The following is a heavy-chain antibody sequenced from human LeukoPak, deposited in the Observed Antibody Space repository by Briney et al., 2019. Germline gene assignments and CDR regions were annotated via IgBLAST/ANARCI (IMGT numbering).Heavy chain of an antibody. CDR3: AKGGPTPKYYYGMDV. J-gene: IGHJ6*02. CDR2: ISASGGST. Sequence: GGSLRLSCAASGFTFSSYAMSWVRQAPGKGLEWVSTISASGGSTYYADSVRGRFTISRDNSKNTLYLQMNSLRAEDTAVYYCAKGGPTPKYYYGMDVWGQGTTVTVSS. CDR1: GFTFSSYA. V-gene: IGHV3-23*01.